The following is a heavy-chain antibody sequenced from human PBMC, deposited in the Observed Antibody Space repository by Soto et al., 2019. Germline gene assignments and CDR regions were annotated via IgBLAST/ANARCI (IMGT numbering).Heavy chain of an antibody. D-gene: IGHD3-10*01. CDR1: GFTFDDYA. CDR2: ISWNGDAT. Sequence: EVQLVESGGGLVQPGGSLRLSCAASGFTFDDYAIHWVRQIPGKGLEWVSGISWNGDATGYADSVKGRLTISRDNAKNSLYLQMDSLKSEDTAMYYCANLPLYGSGFDCWGQGTLVTVSS. CDR3: ANLPLYGSGFDC. V-gene: IGHV3-9*01. J-gene: IGHJ4*02.